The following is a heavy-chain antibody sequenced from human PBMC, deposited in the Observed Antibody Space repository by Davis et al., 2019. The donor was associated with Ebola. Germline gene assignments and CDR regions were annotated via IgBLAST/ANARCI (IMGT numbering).Heavy chain of an antibody. J-gene: IGHJ6*02. CDR2: ISAYNGNT. V-gene: IGHV1-18*01. CDR1: GYTFTSYG. D-gene: IGHD2-2*01. Sequence: ASVKVSCKASGYTFTSYGISWVRQAPGQGLEWMGWISAYNGNTNYAQKLQGRVTMTTDTSTSTAYMELRSLRSDDTAVYYCARETRYQLLWDYGMDVWGQGTTVTVSS. CDR3: ARETRYQLLWDYGMDV.